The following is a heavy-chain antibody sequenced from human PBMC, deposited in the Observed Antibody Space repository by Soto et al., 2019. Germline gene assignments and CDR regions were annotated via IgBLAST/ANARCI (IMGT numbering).Heavy chain of an antibody. CDR3: ARARLENLYHYYGMDV. J-gene: IGHJ6*02. D-gene: IGHD1-7*01. V-gene: IGHV4-4*02. CDR1: GGSISSSNW. CDR2: IYHSGST. Sequence: PSETLSLTCAVSGGSISSSNWWSWVRQPPGKGLEWIGEIYHSGSTNYNPSLKSRVTISVDTSKNQFSLKLSSVTAADTAVYYCARARLENLYHYYGMDVWGQGTTVTVSS.